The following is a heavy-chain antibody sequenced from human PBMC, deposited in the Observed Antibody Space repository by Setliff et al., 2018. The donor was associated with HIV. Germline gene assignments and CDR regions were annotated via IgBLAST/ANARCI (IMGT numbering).Heavy chain of an antibody. CDR1: GLTVRSNL. CDR3: AINGGYSNRGDWFDP. Sequence: PGGSLRLSCVVSGLTVRSNLMSWVRQAPGKGLEWVSIIYSNGTTNFADSVKGRFIFSRDNSKNTRYLQMNSLRAEDTAVYYCAINGGYSNRGDWFDPWGQGTLVTGSS. V-gene: IGHV3-66*01. D-gene: IGHD4-4*01. J-gene: IGHJ5*02. CDR2: IYSNGTT.